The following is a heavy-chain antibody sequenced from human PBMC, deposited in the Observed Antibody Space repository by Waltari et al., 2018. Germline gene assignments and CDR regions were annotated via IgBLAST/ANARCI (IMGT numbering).Heavy chain of an antibody. V-gene: IGHV3-7*01. CDR3: ARSLGATPNWFDP. D-gene: IGHD1-26*01. CDR1: GFTFSSYW. CDR2: IKQDGSEK. Sequence: EVQLVESGGGLVQPGGSLRLSCGASGFTFSSYWMGWVRQAPGKGLEWVANIKQDGSEKYYVDSVKGRFTISRDNAKNSLYLQMNSLRAEDTAVYYCARSLGATPNWFDPWGQGTLVTVSS. J-gene: IGHJ5*02.